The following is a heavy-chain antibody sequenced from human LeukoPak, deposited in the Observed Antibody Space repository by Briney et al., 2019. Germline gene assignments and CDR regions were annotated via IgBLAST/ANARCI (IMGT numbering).Heavy chain of an antibody. J-gene: IGHJ5*02. D-gene: IGHD6-6*01. V-gene: IGHV1-46*01. Sequence: ASVKVSCKASGYTFTSYYIHWVRQAPGQGLEWMGIINPSGGSTSYAQKFQGKVTMTRDMSTSTVYMELSSLRSEDTAVYYCARGPIAARTKNWFDPWGQGTLVTVSS. CDR3: ARGPIAARTKNWFDP. CDR1: GYTFTSYY. CDR2: INPSGGST.